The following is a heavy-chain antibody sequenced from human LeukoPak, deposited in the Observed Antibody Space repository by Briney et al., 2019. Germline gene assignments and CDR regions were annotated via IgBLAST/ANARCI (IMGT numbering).Heavy chain of an antibody. Sequence: GGSLRLSCAASGFTFSSYAMIWVRQAPGKGLEWVSAISGSGGSTYYADSVKGRFTISRDNSKDTLYLQMNSLRAEDTAVYYCARDRGSSGWNDYWGQGTLVTVSS. CDR2: ISGSGGST. V-gene: IGHV3-23*01. D-gene: IGHD6-19*01. CDR3: ARDRGSSGWNDY. CDR1: GFTFSSYA. J-gene: IGHJ4*02.